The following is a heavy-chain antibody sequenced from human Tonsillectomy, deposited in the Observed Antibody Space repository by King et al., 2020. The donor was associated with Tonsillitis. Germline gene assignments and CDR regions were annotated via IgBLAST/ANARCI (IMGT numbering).Heavy chain of an antibody. CDR1: GFTFSSYA. CDR2: ISGSGGST. Sequence: VQLVESGGGLVQPGGSLRLSCAASGFTFSSYAMSWVRQAPGKGLEWVSAISGSGGSTYYADSVKGRFTISRDNSKNTLYLQMNSLRAEDTAVYYCAKRVGDYYDSSGYYEYWYFDLWGRGTLVTVSS. CDR3: AKRVGDYYDSSGYYEYWYFDL. J-gene: IGHJ2*01. D-gene: IGHD3-22*01. V-gene: IGHV3-23*04.